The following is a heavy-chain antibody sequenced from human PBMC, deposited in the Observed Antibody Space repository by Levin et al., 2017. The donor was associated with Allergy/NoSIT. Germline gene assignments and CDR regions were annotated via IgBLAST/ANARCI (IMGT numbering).Heavy chain of an antibody. D-gene: IGHD7-27*01. CDR1: GFTFSSFW. V-gene: IGHV3-7*01. CDR2: IKQDGSGK. J-gene: IGHJ2*01. CDR3: ARPGHWGWYFDL. Sequence: TGGSLRLSCAASGFTFSSFWMSWVRQAPGKGLEWVANIKQDGSGKYYVDSVKGRFTISRDNSKNSLYLQMNSLRAEDTAVYYCARPGHWGWYFDLWGRGTLVTVSS.